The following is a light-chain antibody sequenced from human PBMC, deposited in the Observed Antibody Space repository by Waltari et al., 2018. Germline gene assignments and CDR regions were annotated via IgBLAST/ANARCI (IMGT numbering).Light chain of an antibody. Sequence: QSALTQPASVSGSPGQWITISCTGSNSDVGTYNYVSWYQQHPGKAPKLMISDVSKRPSGVSDRFSGSKSGNTASLTISGLQAEDEADYYCSSYTSSSTLVFGGGTKVTVL. CDR3: SSYTSSSTLV. J-gene: IGLJ3*02. CDR1: NSDVGTYNY. CDR2: DVS. V-gene: IGLV2-14*01.